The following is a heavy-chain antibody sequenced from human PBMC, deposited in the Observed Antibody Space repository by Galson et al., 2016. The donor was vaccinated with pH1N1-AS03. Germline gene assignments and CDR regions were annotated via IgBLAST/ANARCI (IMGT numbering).Heavy chain of an antibody. CDR2: IRQDGSDR. V-gene: IGHV3-7*01. CDR1: GFTFNSYW. D-gene: IGHD1-26*01. CDR3: VKGGTNFDS. Sequence: SLRLSCAASGFTFNSYWMTWVRQAPGKGLEWVANIRQDGSDRYYVDSVRGRFTISRDNAKNSLYLRMNSLRAEDTAVYYCVKGGTNFDSWGQGTLVTVSS. J-gene: IGHJ4*02.